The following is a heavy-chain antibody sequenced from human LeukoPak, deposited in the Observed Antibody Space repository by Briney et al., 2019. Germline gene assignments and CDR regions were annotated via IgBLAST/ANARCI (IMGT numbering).Heavy chain of an antibody. Sequence: ASVKVSCKASGGTFSSYAINWVRHAPGQGLEWMGWISAYNGNTNYAQKLQGRVTMTTDTSTSTAYMELRSLSSDDTAVYYCARGEYQLLFGHFDYWGQGTLVTVSS. CDR3: ARGEYQLLFGHFDY. J-gene: IGHJ4*02. V-gene: IGHV1-18*01. CDR2: ISAYNGNT. CDR1: GGTFSSYA. D-gene: IGHD2-2*01.